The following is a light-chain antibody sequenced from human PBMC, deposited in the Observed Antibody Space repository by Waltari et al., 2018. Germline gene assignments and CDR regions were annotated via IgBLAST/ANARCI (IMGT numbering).Light chain of an antibody. J-gene: IGLJ2*01. Sequence: QSALTQPASVSGSPGQSITIPCTGTSSDVGGYNYVPRYLQHPGKAPKLMIYDVSNRPSGVSNHFSGSKSGNTASLTISGLQAEDEADYYCSSYTTSSTLVFGGGTKLTVL. CDR2: DVS. V-gene: IGLV2-14*03. CDR1: SSDVGGYNY. CDR3: SSYTTSSTLV.